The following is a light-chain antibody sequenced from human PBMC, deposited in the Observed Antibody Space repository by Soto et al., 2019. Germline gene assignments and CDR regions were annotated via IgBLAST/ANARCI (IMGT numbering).Light chain of an antibody. V-gene: IGLV7-46*01. Sequence: QAVVTQEPSLTVSPGGTVTLTCGSSTGAVTSGHYPYWFQQKPAQAPRTLIYDTNNKHSWTPARFSGSLLGGKAALTLSGAQPEDEAEYYCLLSYSGARVFGGGTKLTVL. J-gene: IGLJ3*02. CDR1: TGAVTSGHY. CDR2: DTN. CDR3: LLSYSGARV.